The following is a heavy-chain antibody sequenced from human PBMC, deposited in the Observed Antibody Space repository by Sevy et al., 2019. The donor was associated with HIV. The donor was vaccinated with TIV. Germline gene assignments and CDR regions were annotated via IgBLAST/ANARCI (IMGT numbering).Heavy chain of an antibody. D-gene: IGHD3-3*01. CDR2: IRYDGSNK. CDR1: CFTLSTYG. J-gene: IGHJ6*02. Sequence: GGSLRLSCAASCFTLSTYGIHWVRQAPGKGLEWVAVIRYDGSNKYYADSVKGRFTISRDNSKNTLYLQMNSLRAEDTAVYYCARDRLGITISAEWGGGMDVWGQGTTVTVSS. CDR3: ARDRLGITISAEWGGGMDV. V-gene: IGHV3-33*01.